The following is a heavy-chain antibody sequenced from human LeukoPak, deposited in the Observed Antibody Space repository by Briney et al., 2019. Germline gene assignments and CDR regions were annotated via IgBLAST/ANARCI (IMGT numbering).Heavy chain of an antibody. CDR2: ISWNSGSI. Sequence: PGRSLRLSCAASGFTFDDYAMHWVRQAPGKGLEWVSGISWNSGSIGYADSVKGRFTISRDNAKNSLYLQMNSLRAEDMALYYCAKDMGRWLPTAGDAFDIWGQGTMVTVSS. CDR1: GFTFDDYA. V-gene: IGHV3-9*03. J-gene: IGHJ3*02. CDR3: AKDMGRWLPTAGDAFDI. D-gene: IGHD5-24*01.